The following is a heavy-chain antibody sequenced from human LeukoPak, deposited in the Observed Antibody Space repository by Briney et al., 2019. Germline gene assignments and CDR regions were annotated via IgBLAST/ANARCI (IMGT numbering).Heavy chain of an antibody. V-gene: IGHV3-11*03. CDR2: IGSSSTYT. D-gene: IGHD3-10*01. CDR1: GFTFSEYY. J-gene: IGHJ4*02. CDR3: ARGKYGSFDY. Sequence: GGSLRLSCAASGFTFSEYYMSWIRQSPGKGLEWLAYIGSSSTYTSYADSVKGRFSISRDNGRKSLHLHMNSLRAEDTAVYYCARGKYGSFDYWGQGSLVTVSS.